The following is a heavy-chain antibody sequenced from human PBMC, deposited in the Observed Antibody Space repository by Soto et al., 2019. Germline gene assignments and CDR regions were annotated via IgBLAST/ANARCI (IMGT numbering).Heavy chain of an antibody. V-gene: IGHV3-73*01. J-gene: IGHJ4*02. CDR2: IRSKANSYAT. CDR1: GFTFSVSA. Sequence: GGSLRLSCAASGFTFSVSAMHWVRQASGKGLEWVGRIRSKANSYATAYAASVKGRFTISRDDSKNTAYLQMNSLKTEDTAVYYCTTPAFIAAAGAFDYWGQGTLVTVSS. CDR3: TTPAFIAAAGAFDY. D-gene: IGHD6-13*01.